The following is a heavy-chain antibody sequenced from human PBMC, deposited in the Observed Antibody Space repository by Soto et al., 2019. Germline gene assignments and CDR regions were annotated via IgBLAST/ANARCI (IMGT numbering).Heavy chain of an antibody. CDR1: GFTFRSYA. D-gene: IGHD6-13*01. CDR3: ARGDSNSWSDY. CDR2: ISYDGTNK. J-gene: IGHJ4*02. V-gene: IGHV3-30*01. Sequence: QVQLVESGGGVVQPGRSLRLSCAACGFTFRSYAMDWVRQAPGKGLEWVAVISYDGTNKYYADSVKGRFTISRDNSKNTLSLQMNSLRAEDTAVYYCARGDSNSWSDYWGQGTLVTVSS.